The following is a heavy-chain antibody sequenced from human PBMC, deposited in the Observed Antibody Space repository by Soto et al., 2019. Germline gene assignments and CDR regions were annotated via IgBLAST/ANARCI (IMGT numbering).Heavy chain of an antibody. Sequence: QVQLVESGGGVVQPGSSLIRSCAASGFTFSSYAMHWVRQAPGKGLEWVAVISYDGSNKYYADSVKGRFTISRDNSNNTLYLQMKRLRAEDTAVYYCARDLRHSYGYLEVDDYWGKGTLVTVSS. V-gene: IGHV3-30-3*01. CDR3: ARDLRHSYGYLEVDDY. CDR2: ISYDGSNK. D-gene: IGHD5-18*01. J-gene: IGHJ4*02. CDR1: GFTFSSYA.